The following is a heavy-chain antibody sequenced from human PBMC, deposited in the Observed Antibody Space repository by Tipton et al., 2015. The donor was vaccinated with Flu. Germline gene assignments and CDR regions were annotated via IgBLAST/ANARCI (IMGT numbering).Heavy chain of an antibody. V-gene: IGHV1-18*01. CDR1: GYTFTSYG. CDR2: ISAYNGNT. J-gene: IGHJ6*02. Sequence: QSGAEVKKPGVSVKVSCKASGYTFTSYGISWVRQAPGQGLEWMGWISAYNGNTNYAQKHQGRVTMTTDTSTSTAYMELRSLRSDDTAVYYCARGGGGTGTKNYYYYYGMDVWGQGTTVTVSS. D-gene: IGHD1-7*01. CDR3: ARGGGGTGTKNYYYYYGMDV.